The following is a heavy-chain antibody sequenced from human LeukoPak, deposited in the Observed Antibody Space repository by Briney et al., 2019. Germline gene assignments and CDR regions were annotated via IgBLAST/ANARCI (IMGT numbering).Heavy chain of an antibody. CDR3: ARGWNSAPDY. J-gene: IGHJ4*02. Sequence: SETLSLTCAVYGGSFSGYYWSWIRQPPGKGLEWIGYIYYSGSTNYNPSLKSRVTISVDTSKNQFSLKLSSVTAADTAVYYCARGWNSAPDYWGQGTLVTVSS. V-gene: IGHV4-59*01. CDR1: GGSFSGYY. CDR2: IYYSGST. D-gene: IGHD1-7*01.